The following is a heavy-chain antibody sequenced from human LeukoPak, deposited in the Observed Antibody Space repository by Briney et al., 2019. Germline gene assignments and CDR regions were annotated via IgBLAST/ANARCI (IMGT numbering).Heavy chain of an antibody. V-gene: IGHV3-23*01. D-gene: IGHD3-3*01. CDR2: ISGNGETT. CDR1: GFTLSDYA. CDR3: AKNVTSWRSWYEVDY. Sequence: GGSLRLSCAASGFTLSDYAMSWVRQAPGKGRDWVSLISGNGETTYYADSVKARFTISRDNSKNTVSLQMKRLRAEDTAVYYCAKNVTSWRSWYEVDYWGQGTLVTVSS. J-gene: IGHJ4*02.